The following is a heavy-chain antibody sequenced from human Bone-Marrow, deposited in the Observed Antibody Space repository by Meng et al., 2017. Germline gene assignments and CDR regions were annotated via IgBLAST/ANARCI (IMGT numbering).Heavy chain of an antibody. Sequence: ASVKVSCKASGYTFTGYYMHWVRQAPGQGLEWMGIINPSGGSTSYAKKFQGRVTMARDKSTSLVYMELSSLRSEDQAVYYCAREVRGPTRNDYWGQGTLVTVSS. V-gene: IGHV1-46*01. CDR2: INPSGGST. J-gene: IGHJ4*02. CDR1: GYTFTGYY. CDR3: AREVRGPTRNDY. D-gene: IGHD3-10*01.